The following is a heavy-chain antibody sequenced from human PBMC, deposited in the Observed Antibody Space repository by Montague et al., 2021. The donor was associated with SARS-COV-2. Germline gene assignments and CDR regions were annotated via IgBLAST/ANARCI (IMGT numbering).Heavy chain of an antibody. Sequence: SETLSLTCAVNGGSFSGYYWSWIRQPPGEGLEWIGEINHSGSTYYNPSLKSRVTMSVETSKNQLSLKLSSVTAADTGIYYCARRSVAARPYYYFDFWGPGTLAVVSS. CDR1: GGSFSGYY. CDR3: ARRSVAARPYYYFDF. CDR2: INHSGST. J-gene: IGHJ4*02. V-gene: IGHV4-34*01. D-gene: IGHD6-6*01.